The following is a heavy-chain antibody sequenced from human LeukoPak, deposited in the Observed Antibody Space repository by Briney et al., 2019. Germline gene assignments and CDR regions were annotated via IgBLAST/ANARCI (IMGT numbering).Heavy chain of an antibody. V-gene: IGHV4-39*01. D-gene: IGHD4-11*01. CDR3: ASQGPFIAVTRGLSFDY. CDR2: IYYSGST. CDR1: GGSISSSSYY. J-gene: IGHJ4*02. Sequence: SETLSLTCTVSGGSISSSSYYWGWIRQPPGKGLEWIGSIYYSGSTYYNPSLKSRGTISVDTSKNQFSLKLSSVTAADTAVYYCASQGPFIAVTRGLSFDYWGQGTLVTVSS.